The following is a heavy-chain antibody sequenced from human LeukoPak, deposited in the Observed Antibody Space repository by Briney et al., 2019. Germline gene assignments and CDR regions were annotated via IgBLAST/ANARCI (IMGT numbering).Heavy chain of an antibody. D-gene: IGHD3-10*01. CDR2: ISYDGSNK. V-gene: IGHV3-30*18. J-gene: IGHJ3*02. CDR1: GFTFSIYG. Sequence: GRSLRLSCAASGFTFSIYGMHSVRQAPGKGLEWVAVISYDGSNKYYADSVKGRFTISRDNSKNTLYLQMNSLRAEDTAVYYCAKSMVRGVIRQRVAFDIWGQGTMVTVSS. CDR3: AKSMVRGVIRQRVAFDI.